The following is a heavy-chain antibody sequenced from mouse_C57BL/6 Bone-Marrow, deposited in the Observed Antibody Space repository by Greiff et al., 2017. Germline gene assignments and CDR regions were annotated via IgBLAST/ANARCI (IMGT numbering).Heavy chain of an antibody. J-gene: IGHJ1*03. CDR2: INPSSGYT. CDR1: GYTFTSYT. D-gene: IGHD1-1*01. CDR3: ARGPNLLLRPVWGCWYFDV. V-gene: IGHV1-4*01. Sequence: QVQLQQSGAELARPGASVKMSCKASGYTFTSYTMHWVKQRPGQGLEWIGYINPSSGYTKYNQKFKDKATLTADKSSSTAYMQLSSLTSEDSAVYYCARGPNLLLRPVWGCWYFDVWGTGTTVTVSS.